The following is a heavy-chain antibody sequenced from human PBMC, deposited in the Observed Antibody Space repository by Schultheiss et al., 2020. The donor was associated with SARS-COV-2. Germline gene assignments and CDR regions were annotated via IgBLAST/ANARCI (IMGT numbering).Heavy chain of an antibody. CDR2: INSDGGDR. J-gene: IGHJ4*02. V-gene: IGHV3-74*01. D-gene: IGHD5-12*01. CDR1: GFTFSNYW. Sequence: GSLRLSCAASGFTFSNYWMHWVRQAPGKGLVWVSRINSDGGDRTYADSVKGRFTISRDNAKNTLYLQMSSLSAEDTAVYYCVRAAGGNSGYVEIDYWGQGTLVTVSS. CDR3: VRAAGGNSGYVEIDY.